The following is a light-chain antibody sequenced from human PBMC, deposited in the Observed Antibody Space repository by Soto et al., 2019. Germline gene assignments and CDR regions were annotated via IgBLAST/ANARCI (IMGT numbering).Light chain of an antibody. V-gene: IGLV2-14*01. Sequence: QSVLAQPASVSGSPGQSITISCTGTITDIGAYNYVSWYQQHPGKAPKLLIYGVSSRPSGVSNRFSGSKSGNTASLAISGLQAEDEADYYCLSKTSTISYVFGTGTKVTVL. CDR1: ITDIGAYNY. CDR2: GVS. J-gene: IGLJ1*01. CDR3: LSKTSTISYV.